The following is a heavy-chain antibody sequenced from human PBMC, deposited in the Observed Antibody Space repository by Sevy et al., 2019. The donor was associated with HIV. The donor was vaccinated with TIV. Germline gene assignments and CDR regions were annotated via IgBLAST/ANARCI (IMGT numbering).Heavy chain of an antibody. J-gene: IGHJ6*02. Sequence: GGSLRLSCAASGFTFSSYGMHWVRQAPGKGLEWVAVIWYDGSNKYYADSVKGRFTISRDNSKNTLYLQMNSLRAEDTAVYYCAREGYSSSWNYYYGMDVWGQGTTVTVPS. D-gene: IGHD6-13*01. CDR3: AREGYSSSWNYYYGMDV. CDR1: GFTFSSYG. CDR2: IWYDGSNK. V-gene: IGHV3-33*01.